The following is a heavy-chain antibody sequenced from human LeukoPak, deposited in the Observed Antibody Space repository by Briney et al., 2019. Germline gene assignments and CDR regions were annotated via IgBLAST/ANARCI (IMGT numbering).Heavy chain of an antibody. V-gene: IGHV4-31*03. J-gene: IGHJ4*02. CDR3: ARSRGTLWGSYRYEFDY. Sequence: SETLSLTCTVSGGSISSGGYYWSWIRQHPGKGLEWIGYIYYSGSTYYNPSLKSRVTISVDTSKNQFSLKLSSVTAADTAVYYCARSRGTLWGSYRYEFDYWGQGTLVTVSS. CDR1: GGSISSGGYY. D-gene: IGHD3-16*02. CDR2: IYYSGST.